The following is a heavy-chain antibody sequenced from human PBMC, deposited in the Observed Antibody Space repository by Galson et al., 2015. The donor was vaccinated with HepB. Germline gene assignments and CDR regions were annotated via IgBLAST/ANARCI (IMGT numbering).Heavy chain of an antibody. J-gene: IGHJ6*02. CDR3: ARVVTIFGVVIKYGMDV. D-gene: IGHD3-3*01. Sequence: SVKVSCKASGGTFSSYAISWVRQAPGQGLEWMGGIIPIFGTANYAQKFQGRVTITADESTSTAYMELSSLRSEDTAVYYCARVVTIFGVVIKYGMDVWGQGTTVTVSS. V-gene: IGHV1-69*13. CDR1: GGTFSSYA. CDR2: IIPIFGTA.